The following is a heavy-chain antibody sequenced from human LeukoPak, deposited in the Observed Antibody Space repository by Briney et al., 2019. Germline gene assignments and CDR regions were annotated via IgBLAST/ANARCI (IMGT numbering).Heavy chain of an antibody. Sequence: ETLSLTCAVYGGSFSGYYWSWVRQAPGKGLEWVSSISSGSSYIYYADSVKGRFTISRDNAKNSLYLQMNSLRAEDTAVYYCARVYCSGGYCYYNYWGQGTLVTVSS. J-gene: IGHJ4*02. CDR3: ARVYCSGGYCYYNY. CDR1: GGSFSGYY. V-gene: IGHV3-21*01. CDR2: ISSGSSYI. D-gene: IGHD2-15*01.